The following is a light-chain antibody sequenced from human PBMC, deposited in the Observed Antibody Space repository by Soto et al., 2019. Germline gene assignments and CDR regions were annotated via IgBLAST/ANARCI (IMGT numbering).Light chain of an antibody. CDR3: EQRSNWPRT. Sequence: EIGLTQSPATLSLSPGERATLSCRASQSGSCYLAWYQQTPGQAPRLLMSDASNRATGIPARVIGSVSGTDFTLTIGSLELEDLAVCYWEQRSNWPRTFGGGTKVESK. CDR2: DAS. J-gene: IGKJ4*01. V-gene: IGKV3-11*01. CDR1: QSGSCY.